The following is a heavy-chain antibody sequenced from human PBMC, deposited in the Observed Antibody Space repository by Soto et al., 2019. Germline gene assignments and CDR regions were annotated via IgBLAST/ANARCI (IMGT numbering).Heavy chain of an antibody. D-gene: IGHD2-2*01. CDR3: TRDDCSSTSCYEFDP. J-gene: IGHJ5*02. CDR1: GFTFGDYA. V-gene: IGHV3-49*03. Sequence: GGSLRLSCTASGFTFGDYAMSWFRQAPGKGLEWVGFIRSKAYGGTTEYAASVKGRFTISRDDSKSIAYLQMNSLKTEDTAVYYCTRDDCSSTSCYEFDPWGQGTLVTAPQ. CDR2: IRSKAYGGTT.